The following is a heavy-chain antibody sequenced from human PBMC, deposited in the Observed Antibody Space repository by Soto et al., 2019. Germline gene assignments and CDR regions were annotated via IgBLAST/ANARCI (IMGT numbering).Heavy chain of an antibody. CDR1: GGTFSSYA. CDR2: IIPIFGTA. CDR3: ARALSTTVTTWSDAFDI. V-gene: IGHV1-69*01. J-gene: IGHJ3*02. Sequence: QVQLVQSGAEVQKPGSSVKVSCKASGGTFSSYAISWVRQAPGQGLEWMGGIIPIFGTANYAQKFQGRVTITADESTSTAYMELSSLRSEDTAVYYCARALSTTVTTWSDAFDIWGQGTMVTVSS. D-gene: IGHD4-17*01.